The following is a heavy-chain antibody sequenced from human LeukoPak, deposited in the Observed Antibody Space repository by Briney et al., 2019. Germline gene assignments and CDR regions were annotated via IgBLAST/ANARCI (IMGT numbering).Heavy chain of an antibody. D-gene: IGHD3-10*01. CDR1: GFTFSSYG. CDR3: AKSMRSGSYFYYYYMDV. CDR2: INSDGGTT. Sequence: GGSLRLSCAASGFTFSSYGMDCGRQAPGRGLGWGSGINSDGGTTTYADSVKGRFTISRDNAKNTLYLQMNSLRAEDTAVYYCAKSMRSGSYFYYYYMDVWGKGTTVTISS. J-gene: IGHJ6*03. V-gene: IGHV3-74*01.